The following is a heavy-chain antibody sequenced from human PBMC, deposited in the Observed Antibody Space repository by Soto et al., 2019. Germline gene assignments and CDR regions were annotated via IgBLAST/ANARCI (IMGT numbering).Heavy chain of an antibody. CDR2: INPNSGGT. Sequence: ASVKVSCKASGYTFTGYYMHWVRQAPGQGLEWMGWINPNSGGTNYAQKFQGWVTMTRDTSISTAYMELSRLRSDDTAVYYCARGNTIQRYTSTDYWGQGTLVTVSS. CDR1: GYTFTGYY. D-gene: IGHD5-18*01. CDR3: ARGNTIQRYTSTDY. V-gene: IGHV1-2*04. J-gene: IGHJ4*02.